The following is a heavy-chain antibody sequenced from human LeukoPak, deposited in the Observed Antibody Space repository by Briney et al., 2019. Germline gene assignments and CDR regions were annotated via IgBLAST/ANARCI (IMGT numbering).Heavy chain of an antibody. V-gene: IGHV3-11*04. CDR2: ISSSGSTI. D-gene: IGHD3-22*01. J-gene: IGHJ3*02. CDR1: GFTFSDYY. CDR3: ARDQGNYYDSSGYYFLSFFDI. Sequence: GGSLRLSCAASGFTFSDYYMSWIGQAPGKGLEWVSYISSSGSTIYYADSVKGRFTISRDNAKNSLYLQMNSLRAEDTAVYYCARDQGNYYDSSGYYFLSFFDIWGQGTMVTVSS.